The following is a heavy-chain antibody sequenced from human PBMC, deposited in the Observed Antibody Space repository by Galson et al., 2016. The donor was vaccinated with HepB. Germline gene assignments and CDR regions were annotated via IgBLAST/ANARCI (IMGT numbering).Heavy chain of an antibody. CDR1: GFTFKNEW. V-gene: IGHV3-15*01. CDR3: ATGTIGRL. J-gene: IGHJ6*04. Sequence: SLRLSCAASGFTFKNEWMSWVRQAPGKGLEWVGRIKNRADGGAGDYAAPVKDRITLARDDSRNMVYLQMYSLKSADTAVYYCATGTIGRLWGKGTTVTVSS. CDR2: IKNRADGGAG. D-gene: IGHD3-9*01.